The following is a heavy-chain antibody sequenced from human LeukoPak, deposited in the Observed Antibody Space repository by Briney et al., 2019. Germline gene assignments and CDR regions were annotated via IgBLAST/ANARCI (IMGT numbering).Heavy chain of an antibody. CDR2: IWYDGSNK. CDR1: GFTFSSYV. CDR3: AKEDYYDSSGYFDY. J-gene: IGHJ4*02. V-gene: IGHV3-33*06. Sequence: GGSLRLSCAASGFTFSSYVMHWVRQAPGKGLEWVAVIWYDGSNKYYADSVKGRFTISRDNSKNTLYLQMNSLRAEDTAVYYCAKEDYYDSSGYFDYWGQGTLVTVSS. D-gene: IGHD3-22*01.